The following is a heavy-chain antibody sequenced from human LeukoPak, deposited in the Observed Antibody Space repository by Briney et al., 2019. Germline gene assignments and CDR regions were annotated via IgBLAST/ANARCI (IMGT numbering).Heavy chain of an antibody. D-gene: IGHD2-2*01. CDR2: IKQDGSEK. CDR1: GFPFSSYW. Sequence: GGSLRLSFAASGFPFSSYWMSWVRQAPGKGLEWVANIKQDGSEKYYVDSVKGRFTISRDNAKNSLYLQMNSLRAEDTAVYYCARDSTYYFDYWGQGTLVTVSS. J-gene: IGHJ4*02. V-gene: IGHV3-7*01. CDR3: ARDSTYYFDY.